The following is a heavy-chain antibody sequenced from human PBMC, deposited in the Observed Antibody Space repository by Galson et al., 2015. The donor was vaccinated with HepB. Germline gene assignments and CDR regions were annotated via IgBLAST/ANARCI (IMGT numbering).Heavy chain of an antibody. V-gene: IGHV4-59*01. CDR3: ARDLRASGSYRWFDP. CDR2: VQYSGTT. CDR1: GASISDYY. J-gene: IGHJ5*02. Sequence: SETLSLTCTVSGASISDYYWTWIRRPPGKGLEWLGYVQYSGTTNYNASLKNRLTLSVDTSANQFSLRLSSVTAADTAIYYCARDLRASGSYRWFDPWGQGTLVTVSS. D-gene: IGHD3-10*01.